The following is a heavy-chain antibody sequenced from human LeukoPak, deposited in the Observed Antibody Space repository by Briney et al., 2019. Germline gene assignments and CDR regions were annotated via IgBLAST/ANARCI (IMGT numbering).Heavy chain of an antibody. CDR1: GYSISSDNW. CDR2: IYYSGDF. D-gene: IGHD1-26*01. CDR3: ARKRSGISYFDD. J-gene: IGHJ4*02. Sequence: SETLSLTCAVSGYSISSDNWWGWIRQPPGKGLEWIGYIYYSGDFYYNLSLKSRVTMSVDTSKNQFSLKLSSVTAVDTAVYYCARKRSGISYFDDWGQGTLVTVSS. V-gene: IGHV4-28*05.